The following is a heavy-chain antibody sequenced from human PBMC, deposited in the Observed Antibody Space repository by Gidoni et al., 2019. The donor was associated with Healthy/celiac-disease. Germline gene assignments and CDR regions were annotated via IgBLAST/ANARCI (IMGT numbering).Heavy chain of an antibody. V-gene: IGHV3-9*01. CDR3: AKDYSKIQRGIDY. D-gene: IGHD5-18*01. Sequence: EVQLVESGGGLVQPGRSLRLSCAASGFTFDDYAMHWVRQAPGKGLEGVSGISWNSGSIGYADSVKGRFTISRDNAKNSLYLQMNSLRAEDTALYYCAKDYSKIQRGIDYWGQGTLVTVSS. CDR2: ISWNSGSI. J-gene: IGHJ4*02. CDR1: GFTFDDYA.